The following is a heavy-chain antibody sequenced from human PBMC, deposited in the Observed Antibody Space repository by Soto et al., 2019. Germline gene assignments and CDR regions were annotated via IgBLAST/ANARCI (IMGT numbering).Heavy chain of an antibody. CDR2: IKQDGSVI. D-gene: IGHD6-13*01. CDR3: AREESSRWPYALDI. V-gene: IGHV3-7*01. J-gene: IGHJ3*02. Sequence: PGGSLRLSCAASGFTFSNYWMSWVRQAPGKGLEWVANIKQDGSVIHHVDSVKGRFTISRDNAENSVYLQMNSLRVEDTAVYYCAREESSRWPYALDIWGQGAMVTVSS. CDR1: GFTFSNYW.